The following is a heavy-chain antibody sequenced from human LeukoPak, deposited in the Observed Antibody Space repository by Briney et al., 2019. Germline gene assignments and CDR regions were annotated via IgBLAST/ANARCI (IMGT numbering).Heavy chain of an antibody. CDR3: ARAASDRYCTNGVCYRFDY. CDR2: INPNSGGT. CDR1: GYTFTVYY. J-gene: IGHJ4*02. D-gene: IGHD2-8*01. V-gene: IGHV1-2*02. Sequence: ASVKVSCKVSGYTFTVYYMHWVRQAPGQGLEWLGWINPNSGGTNYAQNFQGRVTMTRDTSISTAYMELSRLRSDDTAVYYCARAASDRYCTNGVCYRFDYWGQGTLVTVSS.